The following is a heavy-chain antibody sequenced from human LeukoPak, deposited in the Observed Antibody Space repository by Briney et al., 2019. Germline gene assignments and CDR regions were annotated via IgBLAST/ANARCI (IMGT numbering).Heavy chain of an antibody. CDR1: GFTFHDYA. J-gene: IGHJ4*02. CDR3: AKGPTYSSSSLFDY. D-gene: IGHD6-6*01. CDR2: ISWNGGTI. Sequence: GRSLRLSCAASGFTFHDYAMHWVRQAPGKGLEWVSGISWNGGTIDYADSVKGRFTISRDNAKNSLYLQMNSLRPEDLALYYCAKGPTYSSSSLFDYWGQGILVAVSS. V-gene: IGHV3-9*03.